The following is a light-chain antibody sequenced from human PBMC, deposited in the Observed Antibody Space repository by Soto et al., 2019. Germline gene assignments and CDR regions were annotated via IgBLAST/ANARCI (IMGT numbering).Light chain of an antibody. Sequence: QLVLTQSPSASASLGASVKLTCTLSSGXXSYAIAWHQQHPEKGPRYLMKLNSAGSHSKGDGIPDRFSGSSSGAERYLXXXXXXXXXXXXXYCQTWGTGIQVFGGGTKLTVL. CDR2: LNSAGSH. CDR3: QTWGTGIQV. CDR1: SGXXSYA. V-gene: IGLV4-69*01. J-gene: IGLJ2*01.